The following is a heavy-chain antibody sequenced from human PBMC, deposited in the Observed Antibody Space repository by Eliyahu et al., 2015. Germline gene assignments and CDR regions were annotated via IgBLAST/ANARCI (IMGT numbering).Heavy chain of an antibody. CDR2: IYTSGST. CDR1: GGSISSYY. CDR3: AREVDEQLVESPTHFDY. D-gene: IGHD6-6*01. V-gene: IGHV4-4*07. J-gene: IGHJ4*02. Sequence: GLVKPSETLSLTCTVSGGSISSYYWSWIRQPAGKGLEWIGRIYTSGSTNYNPSLKSRVTMSVDTSKNQFSLKLSSVTAADTAVYYCAREVDEQLVESPTHFDYWGQGTLVTVSS.